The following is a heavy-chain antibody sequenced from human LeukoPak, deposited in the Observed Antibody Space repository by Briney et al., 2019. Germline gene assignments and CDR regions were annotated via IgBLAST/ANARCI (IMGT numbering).Heavy chain of an antibody. CDR1: GFTFSSYW. CDR3: AKGGYYITSDAFDI. J-gene: IGHJ3*02. D-gene: IGHD3-3*01. Sequence: GGSLRLSCAASGFTFSSYWMNWARQAPGKGLEWVSDISSSGGSTYYADSVKGRFTISRDNSKNTLYLQMNSLRAEDTAVYYCAKGGYYITSDAFDIWGQGTMVTVSS. CDR2: ISSSGGST. V-gene: IGHV3-23*01.